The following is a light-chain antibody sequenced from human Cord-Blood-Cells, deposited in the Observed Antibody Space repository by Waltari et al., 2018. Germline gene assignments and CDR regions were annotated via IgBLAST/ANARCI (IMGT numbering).Light chain of an antibody. CDR3: CSYAGSSTYV. CDR1: SSDVGSYNL. J-gene: IGLJ1*01. V-gene: IGLV2-23*02. CDR2: EVI. Sequence: QSALTQPASVSGSPGQSITISCTGTSSDVGSYNLFSWYQQHPGKAPKLMIYEVIKRPSGVSNRFSGSKSGNTASLTISGLQAEDEADYYCCSYAGSSTYVFGTGTKVTVL.